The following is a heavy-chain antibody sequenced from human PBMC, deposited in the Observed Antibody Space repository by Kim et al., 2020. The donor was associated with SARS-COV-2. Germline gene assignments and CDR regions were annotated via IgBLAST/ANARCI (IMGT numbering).Heavy chain of an antibody. D-gene: IGHD2-2*01. V-gene: IGHV4-39*01. CDR1: GGSISSSSYY. CDR2: IYYSGST. J-gene: IGHJ4*02. Sequence: SETLSLTCTVSGGSISSSSYYWGWIRQPPGKGLEWIGNIYYSGSTYYNPSLKSRVTILEDTSKNQFSLKLSSVTAADTAVYYCAWLPVWTRPLYYFDYWGKGTLLTVSS. CDR3: AWLPVWTRPLYYFDY.